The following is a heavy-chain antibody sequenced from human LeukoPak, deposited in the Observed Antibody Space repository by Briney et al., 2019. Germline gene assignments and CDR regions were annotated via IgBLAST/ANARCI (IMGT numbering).Heavy chain of an antibody. J-gene: IGHJ4*02. V-gene: IGHV1-46*01. CDR1: GYTFTSYY. D-gene: IGHD6-19*01. CDR2: INPSGGST. CDR3: ARGLSSGLLDY. Sequence: ASVTVSCTASGYTFTSYYMHWVRQAPGQGLEWMGIINPSGGSTSYAQKFQGRVTMTRDTSTSTVYMELSSLRSEDTAVYYCARGLSSGLLDYWGQGTLVTVSS.